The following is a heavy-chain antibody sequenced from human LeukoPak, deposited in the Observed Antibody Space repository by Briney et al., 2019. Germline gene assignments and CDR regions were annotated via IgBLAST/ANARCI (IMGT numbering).Heavy chain of an antibody. J-gene: IGHJ6*02. Sequence: GGSLRLSCAASGFTFSSYWMNWARQAPGKGLEWVASINHNGNVNYYVDSVKGRFTISRDNAKNSLYQQMSNLRAEDTAVYFCARGGGLDVWGQGATVTVSS. CDR1: GFTFSSYW. V-gene: IGHV3-7*03. D-gene: IGHD3-16*01. CDR2: INHNGNVN. CDR3: ARGGGLDV.